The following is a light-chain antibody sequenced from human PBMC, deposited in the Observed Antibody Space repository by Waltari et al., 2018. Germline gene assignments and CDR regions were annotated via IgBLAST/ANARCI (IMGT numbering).Light chain of an antibody. J-gene: IGKJ2*01. CDR1: QRPSYS. CDR2: ATT. CDR3: QQLSTSYP. Sequence: VLTQSPATRSLSPGDRATLSSRASQRPSYSVAWYPQRRGLAPRLRIYATTTTATGIRAGVSGSGSESDFPVTISSPEPEYVAVYYGQQLSTSYPFGQGTTLEIK. V-gene: IGKV3-11*01.